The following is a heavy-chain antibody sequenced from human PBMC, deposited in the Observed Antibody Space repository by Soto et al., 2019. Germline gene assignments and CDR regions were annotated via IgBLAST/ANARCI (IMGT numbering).Heavy chain of an antibody. CDR1: GYTFTSYA. CDR2: INAGNGNT. V-gene: IGHV1-3*01. CDR3: ARDPGPDYGDYKYNWFDP. Sequence: ASVKVSCKASGYTFTSYAMHWVRQAPGQRLEWMGWINAGNGNTKYSQKFQGRVTITRDTSASTAYMELSSLRSEDTAVYYCARDPGPDYGDYKYNWFDPWGQGTLVTVSS. D-gene: IGHD4-17*01. J-gene: IGHJ5*02.